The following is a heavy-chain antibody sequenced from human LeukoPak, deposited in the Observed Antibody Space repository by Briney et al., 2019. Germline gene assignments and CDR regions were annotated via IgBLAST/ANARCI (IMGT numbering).Heavy chain of an antibody. J-gene: IGHJ4*02. V-gene: IGHV4-59*08. CDR2: VYYSGTT. Sequence: SETLSLTCTVSGGSISPYYWSWIRQPPGKGLEWIGFVYYSGTTNYNPSFKSRVTISVDTSKNQFSLKLSSVTAADTAVYYCAGRIAAAYYFDYWGQGTLVTVSS. CDR1: GGSISPYY. CDR3: AGRIAAAYYFDY. D-gene: IGHD6-13*01.